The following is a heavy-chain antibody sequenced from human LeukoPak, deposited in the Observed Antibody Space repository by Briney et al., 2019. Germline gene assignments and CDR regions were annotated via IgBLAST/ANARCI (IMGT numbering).Heavy chain of an antibody. J-gene: IGHJ3*02. CDR1: GGSFSGYY. CDR3: ARDAATTDFYAFDI. D-gene: IGHD1-26*01. CDR2: INHSGST. V-gene: IGHV4-34*01. Sequence: SETLSLTCAVYGGSFSGYYWSWVRQPPEKGLEWIGEINHSGSTNYNPSLKSRVIISVDTSKNHFSLNLSSVTAADTAVYYCARDAATTDFYAFDIWGQGTMVTVSS.